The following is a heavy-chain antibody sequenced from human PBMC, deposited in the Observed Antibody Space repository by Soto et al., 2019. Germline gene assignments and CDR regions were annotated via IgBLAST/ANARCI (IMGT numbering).Heavy chain of an antibody. CDR1: GGSINYNSYH. V-gene: IGHV4-39*02. J-gene: IGHJ4*02. Sequence: SETLSLTXSVSGGSINYNSYHWGWIRQPPGQGLEWIGSIFYTGTTFYNPSLESRVTMSVDTSKNSFSLHLTSVTAEDTAVYYCARALPVTSVAYFDYWGQGTLVTVSS. D-gene: IGHD4-17*01. CDR2: IFYTGTT. CDR3: ARALPVTSVAYFDY.